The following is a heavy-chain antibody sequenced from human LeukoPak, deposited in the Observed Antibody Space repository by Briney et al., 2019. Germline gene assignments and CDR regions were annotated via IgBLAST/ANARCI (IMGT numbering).Heavy chain of an antibody. J-gene: IGHJ4*02. D-gene: IGHD1-26*01. Sequence: GGSLRLSCAASGLIFTNYAIHWVRQAPGKGLEWVANVWPDAGTKFYADSVKGRFTISRDNSKNTVSLQMNSLGVEDTAAYYCARDLGSGTSSVYFDCWGQGTQVTVSS. CDR1: GLIFTNYA. V-gene: IGHV3-33*01. CDR3: ARDLGSGTSSVYFDC. CDR2: VWPDAGTK.